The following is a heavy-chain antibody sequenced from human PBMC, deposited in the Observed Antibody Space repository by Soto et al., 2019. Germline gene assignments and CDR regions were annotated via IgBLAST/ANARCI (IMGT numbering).Heavy chain of an antibody. J-gene: IGHJ4*02. V-gene: IGHV4-59*01. CDR2: IYYFGST. Sequence: PETLSLTCTVSGGSISTYYWHWIRQPPGKGLEWIGYIYYFGSTNYSPSLKSRVTISLDTSKNQFSLRLSSVTAADTAVYYCARSYCSGGSCYPLDYWGQGTLVTVSS. CDR3: ARSYCSGGSCYPLDY. D-gene: IGHD2-15*01. CDR1: GGSISTYY.